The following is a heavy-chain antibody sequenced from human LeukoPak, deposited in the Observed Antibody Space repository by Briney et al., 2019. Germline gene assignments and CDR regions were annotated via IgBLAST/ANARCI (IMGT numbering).Heavy chain of an antibody. CDR2: IYGGSNT. CDR3: ARDVPGWDGFVGYFDL. J-gene: IGHJ2*01. CDR1: GFSVSSNY. Sequence: GGSLRLSCAASGFSVSSNYISWVRQAPGKGLEWVSIIYGGSNTYHADSVKGRFTISRDNSKNTVYLQMNSLRVEDTAVYYCARDVPGWDGFVGYFDLWGRGTLVIVSS. D-gene: IGHD2-2*01. V-gene: IGHV3-53*01.